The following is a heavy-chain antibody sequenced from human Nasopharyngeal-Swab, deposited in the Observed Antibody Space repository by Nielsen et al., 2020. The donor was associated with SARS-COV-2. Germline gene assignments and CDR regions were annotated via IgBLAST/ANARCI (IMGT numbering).Heavy chain of an antibody. CDR3: SLFLFHFFSSLLFYYFFDY. D-gene: IGHD3-22*01. CDR2: INHSGST. CDR1: GGSFSGYY. Sequence: CAVYGGSFSGYYWSWIRQPPGKGLEWIGEINHSGSTNYNPSLKSRVTISVDTSKNQFSLKLSSVTAAATALSYSSLFLFHFFSSLLFYYFFDYWGQGTLVTVSS. V-gene: IGHV4-34*01. J-gene: IGHJ4*02.